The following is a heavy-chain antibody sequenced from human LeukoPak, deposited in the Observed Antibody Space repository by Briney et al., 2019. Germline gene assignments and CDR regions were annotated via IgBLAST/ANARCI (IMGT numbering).Heavy chain of an antibody. CDR1: GFTLSDYY. CDR3: ASGSSTSRMLGY. V-gene: IGHV3-11*01. CDR2: ISSSGSAI. Sequence: PGGSLRLSCAASGFTLSDYYMSWIRQAPGKGLEWVSYISSSGSAIYYADSVKGRFTISRDNAKNSLYLQMNSLRAEDTAVYYCASGSSTSRMLGYWGQGTLVTVSS. D-gene: IGHD2-2*01. J-gene: IGHJ4*02.